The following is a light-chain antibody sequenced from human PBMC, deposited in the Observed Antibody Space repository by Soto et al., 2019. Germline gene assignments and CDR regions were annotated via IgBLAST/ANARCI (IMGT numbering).Light chain of an antibody. CDR1: RSNIGSNS. Sequence: QSVVTQPPSASGTPGQRVTISCSGSRSNIGSNSVNWYRQLPGTAPKLLIYTNDQRPAGVPDRFSGSKSGTSASLAISGLQSEDEADYYCAAWDDSLNAYVFGTGTKVTVL. CDR2: TND. J-gene: IGLJ1*01. CDR3: AAWDDSLNAYV. V-gene: IGLV1-44*01.